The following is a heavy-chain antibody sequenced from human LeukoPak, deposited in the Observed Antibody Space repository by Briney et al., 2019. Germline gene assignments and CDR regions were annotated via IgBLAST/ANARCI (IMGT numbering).Heavy chain of an antibody. D-gene: IGHD3-22*01. J-gene: IGHJ5*02. Sequence: ASVKVTCKVSGYTLTELSMHWVRQAPGKGREWMGGFYPEDGETIYAQKFQGRVTMTEDTSTDTAYMELSRLRSEDTAVYYCATGNGDSSGYYRRWFDPWGQGTLVTVSS. CDR1: GYTLTELS. CDR2: FYPEDGET. V-gene: IGHV1-24*01. CDR3: ATGNGDSSGYYRRWFDP.